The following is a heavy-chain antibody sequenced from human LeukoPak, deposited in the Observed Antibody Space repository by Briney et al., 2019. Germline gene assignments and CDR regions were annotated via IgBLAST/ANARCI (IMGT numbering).Heavy chain of an antibody. CDR1: GFLFSRFE. CDR3: ARVLAGATYFDY. J-gene: IGHJ4*02. V-gene: IGHV3-48*03. D-gene: IGHD1-26*01. CDR2: ISSSGSTM. Sequence: GSLRLSCAASGFLFSRFEMTWVRQAPRKGLEWVSYISSSGSTMYYSDSLKGRITLSRDNAKNSLDLQMNSLRAEDTAIYYCARVLAGATYFDYWGQGALVTVSS.